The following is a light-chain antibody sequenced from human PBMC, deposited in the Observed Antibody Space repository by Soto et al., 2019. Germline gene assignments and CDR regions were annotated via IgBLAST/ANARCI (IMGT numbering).Light chain of an antibody. CDR1: QSISRY. J-gene: IGKJ3*01. V-gene: IGKV3-20*01. CDR2: GAS. CDR3: QQSYSTPPFT. Sequence: IVLTQSPGTLSLSPGERTTLSCRASQSISRYLAWYQQKPGQGPRLLIYGASSRATGTPDRFSGSGSGTDFTLTINRLEPEDFALYYCQQSYSTPPFTFGPGTRVDI.